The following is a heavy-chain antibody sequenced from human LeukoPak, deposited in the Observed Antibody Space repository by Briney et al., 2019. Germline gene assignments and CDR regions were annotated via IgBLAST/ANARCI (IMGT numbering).Heavy chain of an antibody. CDR3: AREDGLICSGGSCYEDNYYYYGMDV. D-gene: IGHD2-15*01. CDR2: INPNSGGT. V-gene: IGHV1-2*02. J-gene: IGHJ6*02. CDR1: GYTFTGYY. Sequence: EASVKVSCKASGYTFTGYYMHWVRQAPGQGLEWMGWINPNSGGTNYAQKFQGRVTMTRDTSISTAYMELSRLRSDDTAVYYCAREDGLICSGGSCYEDNYYYYGMDVWGQGTTVTVSS.